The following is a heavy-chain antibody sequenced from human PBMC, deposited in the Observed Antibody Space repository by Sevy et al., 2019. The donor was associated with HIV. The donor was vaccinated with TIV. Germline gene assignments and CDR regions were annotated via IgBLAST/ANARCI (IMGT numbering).Heavy chain of an antibody. V-gene: IGHV3-49*03. J-gene: IGHJ4*02. CDR1: GFTFGDYA. Sequence: GGSLRLSCTASGFTFGDYAMSWFRQAPGKGLEWVGFIRSKAYGGTTEYAASVKGRFTISRDDSKSIAYLQMNSLKTEDTVVYYCGSYYDSSGYYNYWGQGTLVTVSS. D-gene: IGHD3-22*01. CDR3: GSYYDSSGYYNY. CDR2: IRSKAYGGTT.